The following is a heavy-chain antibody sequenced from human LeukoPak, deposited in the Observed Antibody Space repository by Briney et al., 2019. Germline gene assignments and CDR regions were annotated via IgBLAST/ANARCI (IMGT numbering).Heavy chain of an antibody. CDR2: INHSGST. V-gene: IGHV4-34*01. CDR3: ARQRITMIVVVRRGFDP. D-gene: IGHD3-22*01. CDR1: GGSFSGYY. Sequence: SETLSLTCAVYGGSFSGYYWSWIRQPPGKGLEWIGEINHSGSTNYNPSLKSRVTISVDTSKNQFSLKLSSVTAADTAAYYCARQRITMIVVVRRGFDPWGQGTLVTVSS. J-gene: IGHJ5*02.